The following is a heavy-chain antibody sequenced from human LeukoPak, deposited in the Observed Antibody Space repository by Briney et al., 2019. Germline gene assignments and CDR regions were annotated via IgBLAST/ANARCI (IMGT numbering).Heavy chain of an antibody. Sequence: SETLPLTCTVYGGSISSYYWSWIRQPAGKGLEWIGRIYTSGSTNYNPSLKSRVTISVDTSKNQFSLKLTSVTAADTAVYYCARSGYSYGTGYYFDYWGQGTLVTVSS. CDR3: ARSGYSYGTGYYFDY. J-gene: IGHJ4*02. CDR2: IYTSGST. CDR1: GGSISSYY. V-gene: IGHV4-4*07. D-gene: IGHD5-18*01.